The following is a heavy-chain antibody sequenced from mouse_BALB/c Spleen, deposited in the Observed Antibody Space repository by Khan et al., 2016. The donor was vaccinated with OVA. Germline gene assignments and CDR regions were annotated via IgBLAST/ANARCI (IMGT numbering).Heavy chain of an antibody. J-gene: IGHJ2*01. CDR2: LSYSGRT. Sequence: EVQLQESGPGLVKPSQSLSLTCTVTDYSITSDYAWNWIRQFPGNKLEWMGYLSYSGRTSYNPSLKSRISITRDTSKNQFFLQLNSVTTEDTATYYCARSVTITTVVATDFDYWGQGTTLTVSS. V-gene: IGHV3-2*02. D-gene: IGHD1-1*01. CDR3: ARSVTITTVVATDFDY. CDR1: DYSITSDYA.